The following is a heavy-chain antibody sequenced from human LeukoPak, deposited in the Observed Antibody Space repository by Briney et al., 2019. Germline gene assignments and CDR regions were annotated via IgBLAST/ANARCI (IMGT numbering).Heavy chain of an antibody. CDR2: ISWNSVSI. V-gene: IGHV3-9*01. Sequence: PGGSLRLSCAASGFNFNDYAMHWVRQVPGKGLEWVSGISWNSVSIGYADSVKGRFTISRDNAKNSLYLQMNSLRAEDTAVYYCANDPYYHDSSGYYGVRDYWGQGTLVTVSS. CDR3: ANDPYYHDSSGYYGVRDY. D-gene: IGHD3-22*01. J-gene: IGHJ4*02. CDR1: GFNFNDYA.